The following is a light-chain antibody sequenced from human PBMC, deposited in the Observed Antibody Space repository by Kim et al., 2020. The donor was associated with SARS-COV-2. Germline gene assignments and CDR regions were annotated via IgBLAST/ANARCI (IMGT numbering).Light chain of an antibody. V-gene: IGLV3-1*01. CDR1: RLGQKY. J-gene: IGLJ2*01. CDR3: QAWDSFSNVL. Sequence: VSPGQTVIITCSGDRLGQKYTSWYQQRPGPSPRLVIYEDKRRPSGIPERFSAANSGNTATLTISGTQAIDEADYYCQAWDSFSNVLFGGGTQLTVL. CDR2: EDK.